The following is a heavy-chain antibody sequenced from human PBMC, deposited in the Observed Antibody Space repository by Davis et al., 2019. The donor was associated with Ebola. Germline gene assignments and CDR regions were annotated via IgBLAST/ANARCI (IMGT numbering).Heavy chain of an antibody. D-gene: IGHD6-13*01. J-gene: IGHJ4*02. V-gene: IGHV4-34*01. CDR3: ARRSYSSSLIDS. CDR2: INHSGST. CDR1: GGSFSGYY. Sequence: MPSETLSLTCAVYGGSFSGYYWSWIRQPPGKGLEWFGEINHSGSTNYNPSLTSRVSISVNTSKNQFSLTLSSVTAADTAVYFCARRSYSSSLIDSWGQGSLVTVSS.